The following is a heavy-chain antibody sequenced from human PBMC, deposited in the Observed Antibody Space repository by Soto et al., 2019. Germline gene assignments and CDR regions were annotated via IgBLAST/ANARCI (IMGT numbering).Heavy chain of an antibody. V-gene: IGHV1-18*04. D-gene: IGHD3-22*01. J-gene: IGHJ4*02. CDR3: ARDWSRYFDSSGLMWFY. CDR1: GYTFNYYG. CDR2: ISAHNGDT. Sequence: ASVKVSCKASGYTFNYYGISWVRQSPGQGLEWVGWISAHNGDTKYAQNLQGRLTLTTDTSTSTAYMELTSLTSDDTAVYYCARDWSRYFDSSGLMWFYWGQGTLVTVSS.